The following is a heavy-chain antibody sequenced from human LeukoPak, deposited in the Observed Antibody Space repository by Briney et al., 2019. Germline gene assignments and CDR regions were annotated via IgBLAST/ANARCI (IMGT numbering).Heavy chain of an antibody. V-gene: IGHV4-34*01. CDR2: INHSGST. CDR3: ARGPPKWLKN. J-gene: IGHJ4*02. D-gene: IGHD5-12*01. Sequence: GSLRLSCAASGFTFSSYSMNWVRQAPGKGLEWIGEINHSGSTNYNPSLKSRVTISVDTSKNQFSLKLSSVTAADTAVYYCARGPPKWLKNWGQGTLVTVSS. CDR1: GFTFSSYS.